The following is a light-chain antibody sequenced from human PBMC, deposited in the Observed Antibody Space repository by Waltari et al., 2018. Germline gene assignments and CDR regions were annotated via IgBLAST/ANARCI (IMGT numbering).Light chain of an antibody. CDR3: QQRYSWPLT. V-gene: IGKV3-11*01. J-gene: IGKJ4*01. Sequence: EIVLTQSPATLSLSPGERATLSCWASQSVSTYLAWYQQKPGQAPRLFISDVSNRATGIPARFSGSGSGTDFTLTISSLEPEDFAIYYCQQRYSWPLTFGGGTKVEIK. CDR1: QSVSTY. CDR2: DVS.